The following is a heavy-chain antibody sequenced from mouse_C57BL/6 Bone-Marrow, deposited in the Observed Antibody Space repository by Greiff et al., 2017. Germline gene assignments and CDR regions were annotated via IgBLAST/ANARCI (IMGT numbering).Heavy chain of an antibody. Sequence: QVQLQQPGAELVKPGASVKLSCKASGYTFTSYWMQWVKQRPGQGLEWIGEIDPSDSYTNYNQKFKGKATLTVDTSSSTAYMQLSSLTSEDSAVYYCARRGYSNLGYWGQGTTLTVSS. V-gene: IGHV1-50*01. CDR3: ARRGYSNLGY. J-gene: IGHJ2*01. D-gene: IGHD2-5*01. CDR1: GYTFTSYW. CDR2: IDPSDSYT.